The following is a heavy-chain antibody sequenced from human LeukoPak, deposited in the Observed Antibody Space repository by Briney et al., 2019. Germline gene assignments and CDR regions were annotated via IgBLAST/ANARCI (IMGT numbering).Heavy chain of an antibody. CDR2: ISYDGSNK. CDR3: AKSGVLLWFGELLYFDY. D-gene: IGHD3-10*01. CDR1: GFTFSSYG. V-gene: IGHV3-30*18. J-gene: IGHJ4*02. Sequence: GRSLRLSCAASGFTFSSYGMHWVRQAPGKGLEWVAVISYDGSNKYYADSVKGRFTISRDNSKNTLYLQMNSLRAEDTAVYYCAKSGVLLWFGELLYFDYWGQGTLVTVSS.